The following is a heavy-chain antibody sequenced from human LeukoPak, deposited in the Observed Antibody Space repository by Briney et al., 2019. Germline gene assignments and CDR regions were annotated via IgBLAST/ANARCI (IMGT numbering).Heavy chain of an antibody. V-gene: IGHV3-30*18. CDR1: GLTFSNYA. CDR3: AKDRLTVTTWRSYSDY. Sequence: GGSLRLSCAASGLTFSNYAMHWVRQAPGKGLEWAALISHDGSNKYYADSVKGRFTISRDNSKNTLYLRMNNLRAEDTAVYYCAKDRLTVTTWRSYSDYWGQGTLVTVSS. D-gene: IGHD4-17*01. J-gene: IGHJ4*02. CDR2: ISHDGSNK.